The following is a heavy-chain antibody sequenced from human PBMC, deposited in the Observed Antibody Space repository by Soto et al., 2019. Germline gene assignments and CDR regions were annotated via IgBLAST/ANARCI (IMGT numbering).Heavy chain of an antibody. Sequence: QVQLVDSGGGLGKPGGSLRLSCAASGFTISDYYMSWIRQEPGKGLEWGSYISSSGSTIYYADSVKGRFTISRDNAKNSLYLQMNSLRAEDTAVYYCARAVVVTAKVDVWGQGTTVTFSS. CDR3: ARAVVVTAKVDV. CDR1: GFTISDYY. CDR2: ISSSGSTI. D-gene: IGHD2-21*02. J-gene: IGHJ6*02. V-gene: IGHV3-11*01.